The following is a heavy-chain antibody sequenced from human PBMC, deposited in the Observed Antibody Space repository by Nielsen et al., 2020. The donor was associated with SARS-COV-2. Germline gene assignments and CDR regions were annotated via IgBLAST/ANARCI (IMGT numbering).Heavy chain of an antibody. Sequence: SETLSLTCTVSGGSISSGDYYWSWIRQPPGKGLEWIGYIYYSGSTYYNPSLKSRVTISVDTSKNQFSLKLSSVTAADTAVYYCARGRVYYGSGSYYNYWGQGTPVTVSS. V-gene: IGHV4-30-4*01. J-gene: IGHJ4*02. CDR2: IYYSGST. CDR1: GGSISSGDYY. D-gene: IGHD3-10*01. CDR3: ARGRVYYGSGSYYNY.